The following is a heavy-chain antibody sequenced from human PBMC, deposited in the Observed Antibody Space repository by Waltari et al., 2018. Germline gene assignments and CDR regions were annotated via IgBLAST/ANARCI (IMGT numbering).Heavy chain of an antibody. CDR2: IYYSGST. V-gene: IGHV4-39*01. D-gene: IGHD5-18*01. J-gene: IGHJ4*02. Sequence: QLQLQESGPGLVKPSETLSLTCTVSGGSIRSSSYYWGWIRQPPGKGLEWIGSIYYSGSTYYNPSLKSRVTISVDTSKNQFSLKLSSVTAADTAVYYCARRIQQLRSGAYLDYWGQGTLVTVSS. CDR1: GGSIRSSSYY. CDR3: ARRIQQLRSGAYLDY.